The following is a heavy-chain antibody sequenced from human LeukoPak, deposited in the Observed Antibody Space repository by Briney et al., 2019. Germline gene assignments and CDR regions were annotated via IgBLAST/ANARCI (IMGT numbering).Heavy chain of an antibody. Sequence: ASVKVSCKVSGYTLTELSMHWARQAPGKGLEWMGGFDPEDGETIYAQKFQGRVTMTEDTSTDTAYMELSSLRSEDTAVYYCATGLPGALRPLLGYWGQGTLVTVSS. CDR3: ATGLPGALRPLLGY. J-gene: IGHJ4*02. CDR2: FDPEDGET. CDR1: GYTLTELS. V-gene: IGHV1-24*01. D-gene: IGHD2-21*02.